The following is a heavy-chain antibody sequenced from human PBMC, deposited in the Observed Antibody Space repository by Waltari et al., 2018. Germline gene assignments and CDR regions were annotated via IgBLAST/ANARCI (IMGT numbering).Heavy chain of an antibody. Sequence: QVQLQESGPGLVKPSETLSLTCAVSGYPISSGYYWGWIRQPPGKGLEWIGSIYHSGSTYYNPSLKSRVTISVDTSKNQFSLKLSSVTAADTAVYHCARSTNDILTGFDYWGQGTLVTVSS. V-gene: IGHV4-38-2*01. J-gene: IGHJ4*02. CDR3: ARSTNDILTGFDY. D-gene: IGHD3-9*01. CDR2: IYHSGST. CDR1: GYPISSGYY.